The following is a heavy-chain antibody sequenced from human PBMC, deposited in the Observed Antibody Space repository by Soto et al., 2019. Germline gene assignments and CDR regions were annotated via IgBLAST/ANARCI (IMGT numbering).Heavy chain of an antibody. V-gene: IGHV4-39*01. J-gene: IGHJ6*02. D-gene: IGHD2-2*01. CDR2: IYYSGST. Sequence: QLQLQESGPRLVKPSETLSLTCSVSGGSISSSSYSWGWIRQPPGKGLEWIGTIYYSGSTHYNPSLESRVARSADTPTYQLSVXLSSVTAADTAVYYCGRQPGHCGSTTCFGYYSVDVWGQGTTVTVS. CDR3: GRQPGHCGSTTCFGYYSVDV. CDR1: GGSISSSSYS.